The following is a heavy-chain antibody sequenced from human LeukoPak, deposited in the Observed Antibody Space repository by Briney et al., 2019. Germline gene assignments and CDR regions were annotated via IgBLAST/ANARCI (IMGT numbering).Heavy chain of an antibody. V-gene: IGHV4-4*07. J-gene: IGHJ4*02. Sequence: KPSETLSLTCTVSGGSISSYYRSWIRQPAGKGLEWIGRIYTSGSTNYNPSLKSRVTMSVDTSKNQFSLKLSSVTAADTAVYYCARDVYYYDSSGYYPDYWGQGTLVTVSS. CDR2: IYTSGST. CDR1: GGSISSYY. D-gene: IGHD3-22*01. CDR3: ARDVYYYDSSGYYPDY.